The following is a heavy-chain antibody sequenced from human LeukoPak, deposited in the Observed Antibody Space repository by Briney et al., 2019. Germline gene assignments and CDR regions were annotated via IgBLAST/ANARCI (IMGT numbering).Heavy chain of an antibody. CDR1: GFTFSNYA. CDR2: ISGSGDTT. D-gene: IGHD3-10*01. J-gene: IGHJ5*02. Sequence: PGGSLRLSCAASGFTFSNYAMTWVRQAPGKGLEWVSVISGSGDTTYYADSVKGRFAISRDNSRSTLYLQMNSLRAEDTAVHYCAKDYSVGGSGSYSWFDTWGQGTLVTVSS. V-gene: IGHV3-23*01. CDR3: AKDYSVGGSGSYSWFDT.